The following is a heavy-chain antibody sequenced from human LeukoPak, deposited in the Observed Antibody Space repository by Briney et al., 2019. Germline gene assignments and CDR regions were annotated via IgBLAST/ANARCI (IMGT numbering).Heavy chain of an antibody. CDR2: IDTNGST. J-gene: IGHJ4*02. CDR1: GVSISHYY. Sequence: SETLSLTCTVSGVSISHYYWTWIRPPAGGGLEWIGRIDTNGSTNYNPSLERRVTMSSDTSNNQFSLNLMSVAAADTAVYYCARGQWQIDYWGQGVLVTVSP. CDR3: ARGQWQIDY. D-gene: IGHD6-19*01. V-gene: IGHV4-4*07.